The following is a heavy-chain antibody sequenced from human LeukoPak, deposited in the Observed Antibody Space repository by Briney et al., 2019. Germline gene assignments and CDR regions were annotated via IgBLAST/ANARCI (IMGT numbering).Heavy chain of an antibody. CDR1: GYTFTGYY. J-gene: IGHJ4*02. CDR2: INPNSGGT. D-gene: IGHD2-2*01. V-gene: IGHV1-2*02. Sequence: GASVKVSCKASGYTFTGYYMHWERQAPGQGLEWMGWINPNSGGTNYAQKFQGRVTMTRDTSISTAYMELSRLRSDDTAVYYCVSTCSSTSCAAFDYWGQGTLVTVSS. CDR3: VSTCSSTSCAAFDY.